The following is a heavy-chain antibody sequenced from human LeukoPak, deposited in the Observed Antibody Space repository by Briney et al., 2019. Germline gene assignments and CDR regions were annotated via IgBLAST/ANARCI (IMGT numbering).Heavy chain of an antibody. D-gene: IGHD6-19*01. CDR2: ISYDGSNK. V-gene: IGHV3-30*18. Sequence: GGSLRLSCAASGFTFSSYGMHWVRQAPGKGLEWVAVISYDGSNKYYADSVKGRFTISRDNSKNTLYLQMNSLRADDTAVYYCAKPLYNSGWYGGGDSWGQGTLVTVSA. CDR3: AKPLYNSGWYGGGDS. J-gene: IGHJ5*02. CDR1: GFTFSSYG.